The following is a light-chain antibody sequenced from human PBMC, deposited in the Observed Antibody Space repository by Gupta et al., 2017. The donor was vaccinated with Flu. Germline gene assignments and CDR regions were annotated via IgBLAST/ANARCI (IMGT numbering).Light chain of an antibody. V-gene: IGKV3D-20*01. J-gene: IGKJ4*01. CDR3: QQDGNSPNT. CDR2: GAS. CDR1: QTVNNNF. Sequence: DTLSLSPGERATLSCEASQTVNNNFLAWYQQRPGRAPRLLISGASKRAAGIPDRFNGSGSGTDFTLTINKVEPEDFAVYFCQQDGNSPNTFGGGTEVDVK.